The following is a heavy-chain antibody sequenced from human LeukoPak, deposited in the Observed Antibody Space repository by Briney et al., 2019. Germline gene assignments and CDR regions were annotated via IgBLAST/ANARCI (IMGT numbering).Heavy chain of an antibody. CDR3: AKATCSSTSCAQEN. CDR1: GFTFSTYA. Sequence: PGGSLRLSCAASGFTFSTYAMSWVRQAPGKGLEWVSAISGSGGSTYYADSVKDRFTISRDNSKNTLYLQMNSLRAEDTAVYYCAKATCSSTSCAQENWGQGTLVTVSS. V-gene: IGHV3-23*01. J-gene: IGHJ4*02. CDR2: ISGSGGST. D-gene: IGHD2-2*01.